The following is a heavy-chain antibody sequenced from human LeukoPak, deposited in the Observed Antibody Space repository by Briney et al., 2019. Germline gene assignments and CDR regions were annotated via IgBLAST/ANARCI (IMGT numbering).Heavy chain of an antibody. V-gene: IGHV1-46*01. CDR1: GYTFTSNY. Sequence: GASVTVSCKASGYTFTSNYIHWVRQAPGQGLEWMGMIYPRDGSTSYAQKFQGSVTVTRDTSTSTVHMELSGLRSEDTAVYYCARDQEGFDYWGQGTLVTVSS. J-gene: IGHJ4*02. CDR2: IYPRDGST. CDR3: ARDQEGFDY.